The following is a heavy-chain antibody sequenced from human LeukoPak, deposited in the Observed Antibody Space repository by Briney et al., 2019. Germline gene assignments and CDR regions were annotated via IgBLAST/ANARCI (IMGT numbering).Heavy chain of an antibody. CDR2: IYYSGST. V-gene: IGHV4-30-4*08. D-gene: IGHD2-21*01. Sequence: SETLSLTCTVSGGSISSGDYYWSWIRQPPGKGLEWIGYIYYSGSTYYNPSLKSRVTISVDTSKNQFSLKLSSVTAADTAVYYCARAGCGGDCDALVPAADAFDIWGQGTMVTVSS. CDR1: GGSISSGDYY. CDR3: ARAGCGGDCDALVPAADAFDI. J-gene: IGHJ3*02.